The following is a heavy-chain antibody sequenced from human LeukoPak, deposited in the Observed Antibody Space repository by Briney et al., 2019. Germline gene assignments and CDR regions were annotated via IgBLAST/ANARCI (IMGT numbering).Heavy chain of an antibody. CDR3: ARVQSHYYYDSSGYYFDYYYYYLDV. J-gene: IGHJ6*03. CDR1: GFTFISYW. Sequence: GWTLRLSCAASGFTFISYWRSWVRQAPGKGLDWVANIKQEGSEKYYVDSVKGRFTISRDNAKNSLYLQMNSLRAEDTAVYYCARVQSHYYYDSSGYYFDYYYYYLDVWGKGTTVTVPS. D-gene: IGHD3-22*01. CDR2: IKQEGSEK. V-gene: IGHV3-7*02.